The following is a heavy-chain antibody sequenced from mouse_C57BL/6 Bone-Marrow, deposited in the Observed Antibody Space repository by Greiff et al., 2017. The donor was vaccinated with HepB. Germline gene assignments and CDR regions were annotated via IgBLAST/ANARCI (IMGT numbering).Heavy chain of an antibody. CDR1: GYAFTNYL. Sequence: QVQLQQSGAELVRPGTSVKVSCKASGYAFTNYLIEWVKQRPGQGLEWIGVINPGSGGTNYNEKFKGKATLTADKSSSTAYMQLSSLTSEDSAVYFCARGGYYAMDYWGQGTSVTVSS. J-gene: IGHJ4*01. V-gene: IGHV1-54*01. CDR2: INPGSGGT. CDR3: ARGGYYAMDY.